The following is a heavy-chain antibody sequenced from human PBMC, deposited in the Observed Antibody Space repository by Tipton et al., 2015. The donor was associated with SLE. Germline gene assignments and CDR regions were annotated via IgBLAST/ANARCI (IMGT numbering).Heavy chain of an antibody. CDR3: ARGGCIEAMIDSFDM. D-gene: IGHD3-22*01. CDR1: GVTFTRFW. CDR2: INPSGRTI. Sequence: SLRLSCADSGVTFTRFWMGWVRQSPGKGLEWISYINPSGRTIDYADSVKVRFTISRDNAKNSLFLHMNSLRADDSAVYCCARGGCIEAMIDSFDMWGQGTVVTVSS. V-gene: IGHV3-48*03. J-gene: IGHJ3*02.